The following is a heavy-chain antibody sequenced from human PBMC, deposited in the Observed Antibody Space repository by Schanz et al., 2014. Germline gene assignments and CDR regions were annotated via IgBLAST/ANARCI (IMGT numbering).Heavy chain of an antibody. Sequence: QVQLQESGPGLVKPSETLSLTCTVSGGSIRSLYWSWIRQPPGKGLEWLPYIDYRGYRNYSPSLESRLTISRDTSKNRFSLKLPSLTAADTAVYYCARLGGYRNDYWGQGTLVTVSS. D-gene: IGHD5-12*01. V-gene: IGHV4-59*08. CDR1: GGSIRSLY. CDR3: ARLGGYRNDY. J-gene: IGHJ4*02. CDR2: IDYRGYR.